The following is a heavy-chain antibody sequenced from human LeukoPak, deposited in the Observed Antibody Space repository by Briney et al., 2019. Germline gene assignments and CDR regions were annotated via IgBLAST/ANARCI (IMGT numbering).Heavy chain of an antibody. J-gene: IGHJ3*02. CDR3: ARHFVPAATTDAFDI. CDR2: IYYSGST. Sequence: PSETLSLTCTVSGGSISSSSYYWGWIRQPPGKGLEWIGSIYYSGSTYYNPSLKSRVTISVDTSKNQFSLKLSSVTAADTAVYYCARHFVPAATTDAFDIWGQETMVTVSS. CDR1: GGSISSSSYY. V-gene: IGHV4-39*01. D-gene: IGHD2-2*01.